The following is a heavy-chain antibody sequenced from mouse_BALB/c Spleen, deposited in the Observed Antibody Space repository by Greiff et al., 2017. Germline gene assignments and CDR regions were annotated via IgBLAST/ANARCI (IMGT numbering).Heavy chain of an antibody. CDR1: GYTFTSYV. Sequence: VQLQQSGPELVKPGASVKMSCKASGYTFTSYVMHWVKQKPGQGLEWIGYINPYNDGTKYNEKFKGKATLTSDKSSSTAYMELSSLTSEDSAVYYCASPDYYGSSSYAMDYWGQGTSVTVSS. J-gene: IGHJ4*01. D-gene: IGHD1-1*01. V-gene: IGHV1-14*01. CDR2: INPYNDGT. CDR3: ASPDYYGSSSYAMDY.